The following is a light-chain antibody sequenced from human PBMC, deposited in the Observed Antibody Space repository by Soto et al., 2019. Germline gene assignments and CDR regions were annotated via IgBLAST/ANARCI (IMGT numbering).Light chain of an antibody. CDR3: QRSFSTPK. CDR2: TAS. CDR1: QSINNY. Sequence: DIQMTQSPSSLSASVGDRVTITCRASQSINNYLNWYQQKPGKAPQLLIYTASSLQSGVPSRFSGSGSGSDFTLTISNLQPEDFATYYCQRSFSTPKFGQGTKVEIK. J-gene: IGKJ1*01. V-gene: IGKV1-39*01.